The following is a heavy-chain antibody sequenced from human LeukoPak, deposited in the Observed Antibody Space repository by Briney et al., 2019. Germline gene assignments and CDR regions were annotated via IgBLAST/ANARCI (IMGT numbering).Heavy chain of an antibody. CDR1: GFTFSSYA. V-gene: IGHV3-23*01. CDR2: ISGSGGST. J-gene: IGHJ4*02. D-gene: IGHD5-12*01. Sequence: GGSLRLSCAASGFTFSSYAMSWVRQAPGKGLEWVSAISGSGGSTYYAASVKGRFTISRHNSKNSLYLQMNSLRAEDTAVYYCAKGLVATIGSLDYWGQGTLVTVSS. CDR3: AKGLVATIGSLDY.